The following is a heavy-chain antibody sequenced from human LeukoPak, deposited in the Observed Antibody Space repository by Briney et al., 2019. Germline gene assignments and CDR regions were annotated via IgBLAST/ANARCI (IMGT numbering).Heavy chain of an antibody. D-gene: IGHD4-11*01. CDR3: ARVGYSNYEGPYSDY. J-gene: IGHJ4*02. CDR1: GGTFSSYA. V-gene: IGHV1-69*13. Sequence: SVKVSCKASGGTFSSYAISWVRQAPGQGLEWMGGIIPIFGTANYAQKFQGRVTITADESTSTAYMELSSLTSEDTAVYYCARVGYSNYEGPYSDYWGQGTLVTVSS. CDR2: IIPIFGTA.